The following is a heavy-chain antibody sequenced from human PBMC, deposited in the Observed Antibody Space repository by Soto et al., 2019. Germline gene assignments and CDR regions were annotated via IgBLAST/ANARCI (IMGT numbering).Heavy chain of an antibody. CDR1: GFTFSSYG. CDR3: AREKYYYDSSGYYGVFDY. Sequence: QVQLVESGGGVVQPGRSLRLSCAASGFTFSSYGMHWVRQAPGKGLEWVAVIWYDGSNKYYADSVKGRFTISRDNSKNTLYLQMNSLRAEDTAVYYCAREKYYYDSSGYYGVFDYWGQGTLVTVSS. CDR2: IWYDGSNK. V-gene: IGHV3-33*01. D-gene: IGHD3-22*01. J-gene: IGHJ4*02.